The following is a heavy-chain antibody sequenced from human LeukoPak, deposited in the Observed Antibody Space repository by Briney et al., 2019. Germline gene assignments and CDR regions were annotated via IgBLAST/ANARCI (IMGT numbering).Heavy chain of an antibody. V-gene: IGHV4-4*07. J-gene: IGHJ4*02. CDR1: GGSISSYY. Sequence: SETLSLTCTVSGGSISSYYWSWIRQPAGKGLEWIGRIYTSGSTNYNPSLKSRVTMSVDTSKNQFSLKLSSVTAADTAVYYCARDGRAAIYPFLDYWGQGTLVTVSS. CDR2: IYTSGST. CDR3: ARDGRAAIYPFLDY. D-gene: IGHD2-2*01.